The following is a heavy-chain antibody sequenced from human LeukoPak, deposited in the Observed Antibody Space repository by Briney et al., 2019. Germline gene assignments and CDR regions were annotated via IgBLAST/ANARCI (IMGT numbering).Heavy chain of an antibody. D-gene: IGHD3-16*01. CDR2: INPNSGDT. V-gene: IGHV1-2*02. CDR1: GYTFISYA. Sequence: ASVKVSCEASGYTFISYAMNWVRQAPGQGLEWMGWINPNSGDTNYAQKFQGRVTMTRDTSISTAYMELSRLRSDDTAVYYCARVRYRLAETYIDYWGQGTLVTVSS. CDR3: ARVRYRLAETYIDY. J-gene: IGHJ4*02.